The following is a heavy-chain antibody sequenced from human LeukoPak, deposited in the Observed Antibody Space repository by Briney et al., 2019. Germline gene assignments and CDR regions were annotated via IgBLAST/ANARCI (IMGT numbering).Heavy chain of an antibody. V-gene: IGHV1-2*06. CDR2: INPNSGGT. CDR3: ARALVGYCTNGVCRDY. CDR1: GYTFTGYY. J-gene: IGHJ4*02. D-gene: IGHD2-8*01. Sequence: ASVKVSCKASGYTFTGYYMHWVRQAPGQGLEWMGRINPNSGGTNHAQKFQGRVTMTRDTSISTAYMELSRLRSDDTAVYYCARALVGYCTNGVCRDYWGQGTLVTVSS.